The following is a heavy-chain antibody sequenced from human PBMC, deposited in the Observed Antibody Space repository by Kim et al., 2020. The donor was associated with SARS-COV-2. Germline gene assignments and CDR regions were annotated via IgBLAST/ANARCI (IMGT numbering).Heavy chain of an antibody. CDR3: ARSLHYGMDV. V-gene: IGHV3-7*03. D-gene: IGHD2-21*02. Sequence: DKSYVDSVTGRFTISRDNAKNSLYLQMNSLIGEDTAVYYCARSLHYGMDVWGQGTTVTVSS. J-gene: IGHJ6*02. CDR2: DK.